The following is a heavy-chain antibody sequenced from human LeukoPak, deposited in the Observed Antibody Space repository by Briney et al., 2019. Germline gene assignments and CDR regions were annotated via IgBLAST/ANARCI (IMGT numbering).Heavy chain of an antibody. J-gene: IGHJ4*02. Sequence: GGSLRLSCAASGFTFTSYGMHWVRQAPGKGLEWVAFIRYDGSNKYYADSVKGRFTISRDNSKNTLYLQMNSLRAEDTAVYYCARSSDGYNSGYFDYWGQGTLVTVSS. V-gene: IGHV3-30*02. CDR1: GFTFTSYG. CDR3: ARSSDGYNSGYFDY. CDR2: IRYDGSNK. D-gene: IGHD5-24*01.